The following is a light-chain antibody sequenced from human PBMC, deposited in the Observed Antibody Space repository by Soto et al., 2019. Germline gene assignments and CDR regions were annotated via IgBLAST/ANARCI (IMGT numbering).Light chain of an antibody. V-gene: IGKV1-39*01. Sequence: DIQMTQSPSSLSASVGDRVTITCRASQSIGRYLNWYQQKPGKAPKLLIYAASSLQSGVPSRFSGSGSGTDFTLTITSLQPEDFGSYHCQQSYSTLLTFGGGTKVEIK. CDR3: QQSYSTLLT. CDR1: QSIGRY. J-gene: IGKJ4*01. CDR2: AAS.